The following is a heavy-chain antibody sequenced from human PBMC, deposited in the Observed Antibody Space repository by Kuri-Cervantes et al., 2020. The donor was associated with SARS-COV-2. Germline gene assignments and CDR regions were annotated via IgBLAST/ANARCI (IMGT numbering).Heavy chain of an antibody. V-gene: IGHV3-30-3*01. CDR2: ISYDGSNK. D-gene: IGHD6-13*01. CDR3: AKDRSSRWLWYFDL. J-gene: IGHJ2*01. Sequence: GESLKISLAASGFTVSSYAMHWVRQVPGKGLEWVSVISYDGSNKYYADPVKGRFTISRDNSKNTLYLQMNSLRAEDTAVYYCAKDRSSRWLWYFDLWGRGVLVTVSS. CDR1: GFTVSSYA.